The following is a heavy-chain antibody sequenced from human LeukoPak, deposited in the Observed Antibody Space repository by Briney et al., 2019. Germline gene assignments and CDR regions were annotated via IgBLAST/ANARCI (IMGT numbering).Heavy chain of an antibody. V-gene: IGHV3-30*18. CDR2: ISYDGSNK. CDR3: AKDIGGGYYLDYYFDY. Sequence: PGGSLRLSCAASRFTFGSYGMHWVRQAPGKGLEWVAVISYDGSNKYYADSVKGRFTISRDNSKNTLYLQMHSLRAEDTAVYYCAKDIGGGYYLDYYFDYWGQGTLVTVSS. D-gene: IGHD3-22*01. CDR1: RFTFGSYG. J-gene: IGHJ4*02.